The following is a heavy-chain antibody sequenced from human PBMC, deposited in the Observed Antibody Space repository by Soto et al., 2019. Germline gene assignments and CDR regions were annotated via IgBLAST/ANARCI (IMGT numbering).Heavy chain of an antibody. J-gene: IGHJ6*02. V-gene: IGHV3-21*01. Sequence: PGGSLRLSCAASGFTFSRYSMNWVRQAPGKGLEWVSSISSSSSYIYYADSVKGRFTISRDNAKNSLYLQMNSLRAEDTAVYYCARKVSGGMDVWGQGTTVTVSS. CDR2: ISSSSSYI. D-gene: IGHD6-6*01. CDR1: GFTFSRYS. CDR3: ARKVSGGMDV.